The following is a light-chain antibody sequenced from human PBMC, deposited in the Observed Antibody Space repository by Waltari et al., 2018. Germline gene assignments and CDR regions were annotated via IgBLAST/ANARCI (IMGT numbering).Light chain of an antibody. CDR2: EVR. CDR3: SSYTSSSTLV. Sequence: QSALTQPASVSGSPGQSITISCTGSSNDVGTYNYASWYQHHPGKAPKLIIFEVRHRPSGVSNRFSASKSVNKASLTISGLQTEDEADYYCSSYTSSSTLVFGGGTKVTVL. V-gene: IGLV2-14*01. J-gene: IGLJ2*01. CDR1: SNDVGTYNY.